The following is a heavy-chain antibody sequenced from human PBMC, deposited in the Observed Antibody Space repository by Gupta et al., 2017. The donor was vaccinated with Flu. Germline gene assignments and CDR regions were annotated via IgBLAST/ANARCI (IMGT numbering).Heavy chain of an antibody. J-gene: IGHJ3*02. CDR2: ISAYNGNT. V-gene: IGHV1-18*01. CDR1: GYTFTSYG. D-gene: IGHD3-22*01. CDR3: AREGYYYDSSGYYSYDAFDI. Sequence: QVQLVQSGAEVKKPGASVKVSCKASGYTFTSYGISWVRQAPGQGLEWMGWISAYNGNTNYAQKLQGRVTMTTDTSTSTAYMELRSLRSDDTAVYYCAREGYYYDSSGYYSYDAFDIWGQGTMVTVSS.